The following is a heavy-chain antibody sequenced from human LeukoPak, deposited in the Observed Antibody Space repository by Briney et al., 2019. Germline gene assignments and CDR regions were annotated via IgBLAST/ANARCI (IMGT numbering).Heavy chain of an antibody. V-gene: IGHV4-59*01. D-gene: IGHD3-3*01. CDR1: GGSISSYY. CDR3: ARSPITIFGVVIQYYFDY. J-gene: IGHJ4*02. CDR2: IYYSGST. Sequence: PSETLSLTCTVSGGSISSYYWSWIRQPPGKGLEWIGYIYYSGSTNYNPSLKSRVTISVDTSKNQFSLKLSSVTAADTAVYYCARSPITIFGVVIQYYFDYWGQGTLVTVSS.